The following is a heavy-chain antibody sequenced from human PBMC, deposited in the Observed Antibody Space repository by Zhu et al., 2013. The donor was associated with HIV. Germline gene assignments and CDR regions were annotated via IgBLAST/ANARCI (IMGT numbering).Heavy chain of an antibody. CDR1: GYTFTSYG. Sequence: QVQLVQSGAEVKKPGASVKVSCKASGYTFTSYGISWVRQAPGQGLEWMGWISAYNGNTNYAQKLQGRVTMTTDTSTSTAYMELRSLRSDDTAVYYCARVSKIVGAIHISMSWFDPWGQGTLVTVSS. CDR3: ARVSKIVGAIHISMSWFDP. CDR2: ISAYNGNT. J-gene: IGHJ5*02. V-gene: IGHV1-18*01. D-gene: IGHD1-26*01.